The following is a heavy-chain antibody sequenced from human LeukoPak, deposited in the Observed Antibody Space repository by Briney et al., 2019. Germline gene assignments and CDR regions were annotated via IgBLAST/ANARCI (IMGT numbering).Heavy chain of an antibody. D-gene: IGHD6-19*01. CDR1: GYSFTSYW. Sequence: GESLKISCKGSGYSFTSYWISWVRQMPGKGLEWMGRIDPSDSYTNYSSSFQGHVTISADKSISTAYLQWSSLKASDTAMYYCARTSSGWDYLLDYWGQGTLVTVSS. V-gene: IGHV5-10-1*01. CDR2: IDPSDSYT. J-gene: IGHJ4*02. CDR3: ARTSSGWDYLLDY.